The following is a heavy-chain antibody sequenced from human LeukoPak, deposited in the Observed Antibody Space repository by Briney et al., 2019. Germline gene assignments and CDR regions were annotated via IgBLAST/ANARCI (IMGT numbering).Heavy chain of an antibody. J-gene: IGHJ3*02. CDR2: SYVSGST. Sequence: SETLSLTCTVSSGSNSSFYWSWIRQPPGKGLEGFAYSYVSGSTNYNPSLKSRVTMSLDTSKSHISRKLSSVTAADTAVYYCARHESGGARHAFDIWGQGTMVTVSS. D-gene: IGHD3-10*01. CDR1: SGSNSSFY. V-gene: IGHV4-59*08. CDR3: ARHESGGARHAFDI.